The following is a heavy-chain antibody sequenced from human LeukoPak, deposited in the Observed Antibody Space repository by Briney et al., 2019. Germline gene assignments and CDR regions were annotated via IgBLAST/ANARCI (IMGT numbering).Heavy chain of an antibody. J-gene: IGHJ3*02. CDR2: INSRSSTI. CDR3: TSHTGTDAAFRPFHI. D-gene: IGHD3-10*01. CDR1: GFTFGTHD. Sequence: PGGSLRLSCAASGFTFGTHDVNWVRRAPGKGLEWVSFINSRSSTIYYADSVKGRFTISRDNAKNSLYLQMNSLRAEDTAVYYCTSHTGTDAAFRPFHIWGQGTMVTVSS. V-gene: IGHV3-48*04.